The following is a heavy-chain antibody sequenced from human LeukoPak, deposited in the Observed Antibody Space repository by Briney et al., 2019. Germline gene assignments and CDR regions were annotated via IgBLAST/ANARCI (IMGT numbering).Heavy chain of an antibody. CDR3: ARDKNPGIAAD. J-gene: IGHJ4*02. D-gene: IGHD6-13*01. Sequence: GGSLRLSCTASGFTFSSYSMNWVRQAPGKGLEWVSSISSSSSYIYYADSVKGRFTISRDNAKNSLYLQMNSLRAGDTAVYYCARDKNPGIAADWGQETLVTVSS. V-gene: IGHV3-21*04. CDR1: GFTFSSYS. CDR2: ISSSSSYI.